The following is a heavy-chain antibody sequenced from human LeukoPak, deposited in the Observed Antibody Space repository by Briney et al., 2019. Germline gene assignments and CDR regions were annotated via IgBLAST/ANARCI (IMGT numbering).Heavy chain of an antibody. Sequence: PGRSLRLSCAASGFTFDDYAMHWVRQAPGMGLEWVSGISWNSGSIGYADSVKGRLTISRDNAKNSLYLQMNSLRAEDMALYYCAKDIGAYYYDSSGYYFDYWGQGTLVTVSS. D-gene: IGHD3-22*01. CDR2: ISWNSGSI. CDR1: GFTFDDYA. V-gene: IGHV3-9*03. CDR3: AKDIGAYYYDSSGYYFDY. J-gene: IGHJ4*02.